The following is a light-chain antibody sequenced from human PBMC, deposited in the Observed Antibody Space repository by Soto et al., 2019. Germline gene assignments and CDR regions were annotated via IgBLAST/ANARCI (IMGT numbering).Light chain of an antibody. Sequence: QPVLTQSPSASASLGASVKLTCTLSSGHSSYAIAWHQQQPEKGPRYLTKLDSDGSHTKGDAIPDRFSGSSSGAERYLTISSLQSEDEADYYCQTWGTGIHVVFGGGTQLTVL. V-gene: IGLV4-69*01. CDR2: LDSDGSH. CDR1: SGHSSYA. CDR3: QTWGTGIHVV. J-gene: IGLJ2*01.